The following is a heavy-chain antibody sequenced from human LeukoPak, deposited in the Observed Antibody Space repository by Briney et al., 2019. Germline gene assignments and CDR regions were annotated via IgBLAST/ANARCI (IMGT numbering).Heavy chain of an antibody. J-gene: IGHJ4*02. V-gene: IGHV3-11*05. CDR2: ISSSSSYT. CDR3: ARGGNGYNYALEY. D-gene: IGHD5-24*01. CDR1: GFTFSSFA. Sequence: GGSLRLSCVASGFTFSSFAMGWVRQAPGKGLEWVSYISSSSSYTNYADCVKGRFTISRDNAKNSLYLQMNSLRAEDTAIYYCARGGNGYNYALEYWGQGTLVSVSS.